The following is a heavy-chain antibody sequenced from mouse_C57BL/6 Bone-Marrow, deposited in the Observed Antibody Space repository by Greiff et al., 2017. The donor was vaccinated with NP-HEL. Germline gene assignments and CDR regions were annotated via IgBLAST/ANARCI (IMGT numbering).Heavy chain of an antibody. D-gene: IGHD1-1*01. CDR2: INPYNGGT. Sequence: EVQLQQSGPVLVKPGASVKMSCKASGYTFTDYYMNWVKQSHGKSLEWIGVINPYNGGTNYNQKFKGKATLTVDKSSSTAYMELNSLTSEDSAVYYWAPLLLRGDYWGQGTSVTVSS. CDR1: GYTFTDYY. CDR3: APLLLRGDY. V-gene: IGHV1-19*01. J-gene: IGHJ4*01.